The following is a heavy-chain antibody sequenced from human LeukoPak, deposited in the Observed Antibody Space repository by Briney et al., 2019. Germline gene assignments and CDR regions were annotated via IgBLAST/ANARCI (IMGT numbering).Heavy chain of an antibody. CDR2: IYTCGDT. D-gene: IGHD6-19*01. Sequence: GSLTLSCAASGFSVSNKYMSWVSQAPGKGLEWVSVIYTCGDTYYADSVKGRFTISRDNSKNTVNLQMNSLRAEDTALYYCAGGQMFTSGGFDDWGQGTVDPVSS. CDR3: AGGQMFTSGGFDD. CDR1: GFSVSNKY. V-gene: IGHV3-53*01. J-gene: IGHJ4*02.